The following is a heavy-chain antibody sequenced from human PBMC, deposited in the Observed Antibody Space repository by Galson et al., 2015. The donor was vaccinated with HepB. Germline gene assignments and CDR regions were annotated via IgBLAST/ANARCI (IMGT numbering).Heavy chain of an antibody. Sequence: SVKVSCKASGGTFSSYAISWVRQAPGQGLEWMGGIIPIFGTANYAQKFQGRVTITADESTSTAYMELSSLRSEDTAVYYCARSLKYYDYVWGSYLHGYWGQGTLVTVSS. CDR3: ARSLKYYDYVWGSYLHGY. CDR2: IIPIFGTA. V-gene: IGHV1-69*13. J-gene: IGHJ4*02. D-gene: IGHD3-16*02. CDR1: GGTFSSYA.